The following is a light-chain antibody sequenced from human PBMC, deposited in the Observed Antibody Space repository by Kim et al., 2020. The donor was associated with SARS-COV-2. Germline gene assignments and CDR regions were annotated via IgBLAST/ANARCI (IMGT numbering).Light chain of an antibody. CDR1: QSVNSD. J-gene: IGKJ1*01. Sequence: EIIMTQSPATLSVSLGGRATLSCRASQSVNSDLAWYQQKPGQAPRLLIYGASTRATGIPARFSGSGSGTDFTLTISSLQSEDFAVYYCQQYNNWPQTFGQGTKVYI. CDR2: GAS. CDR3: QQYNNWPQT. V-gene: IGKV3-15*01.